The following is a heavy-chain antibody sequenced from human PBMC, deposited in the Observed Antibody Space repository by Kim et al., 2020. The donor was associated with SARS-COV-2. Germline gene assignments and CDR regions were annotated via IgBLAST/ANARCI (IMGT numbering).Heavy chain of an antibody. V-gene: IGHV5-51*01. CDR3: ARVYDSSGYYYGGGAFDI. CDR2: IYPGDSDT. CDR1: GYSFTSYW. Sequence: GESLKISCKGSGYSFTSYWIGWVRQMPGKGLEWMGIIYPGDSDTRYSPSFQGQVTISADKSISTAYLQWSSLKASDTAMYYCARVYDSSGYYYGGGAFDIWGQGTMVTVSS. J-gene: IGHJ3*02. D-gene: IGHD3-22*01.